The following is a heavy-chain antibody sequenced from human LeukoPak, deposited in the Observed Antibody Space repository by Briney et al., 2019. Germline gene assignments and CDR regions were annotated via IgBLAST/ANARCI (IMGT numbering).Heavy chain of an antibody. CDR2: ISSDGQST. D-gene: IGHD6-13*01. J-gene: IGHJ6*02. CDR3: ARDGVGSSWYTGVYYYGMDV. Sequence: GGSLRLSCAASGFTFNSYAMQWVRQAPGKGLEFVSVISSDGQSTYYASSAKGRFIISRDNSKNTLYLQMGSLRTEDMAMYYCARDGVGSSWYTGVYYYGMDVWGQGTTVTVSS. CDR1: GFTFNSYA. V-gene: IGHV3-64*01.